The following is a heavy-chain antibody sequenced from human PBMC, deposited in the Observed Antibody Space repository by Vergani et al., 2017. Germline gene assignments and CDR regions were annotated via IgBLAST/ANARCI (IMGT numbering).Heavy chain of an antibody. CDR3: ARDTSGWNYFDY. J-gene: IGHJ4*02. V-gene: IGHV4-59*01. D-gene: IGHD6-19*01. Sequence: QVQLQQWGAGLLKPSETLSLTCTVSGDSITSYYWNWIRQPPGRGLEWLGYIYYSGKTNYNPSLKSRITISRDPSKSQLSLNLSSVPAADTAVYYCARDTSGWNYFDYWGQGTLVSVSS. CDR1: GDSITSYY. CDR2: IYYSGKT.